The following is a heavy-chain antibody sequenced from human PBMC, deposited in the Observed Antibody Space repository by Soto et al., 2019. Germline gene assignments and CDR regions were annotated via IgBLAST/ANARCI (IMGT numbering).Heavy chain of an antibody. V-gene: IGHV1-18*01. Sequence: QVQLVQSGAEVKEPGASVKVSCKASGYTFTTYGISWVRQAPGQGLEWMGWISPYNGHTNYAQKFRGRVTMTTDTSTSAAYMELRSLISDDTAVYYCARDPGGATGFDLRGRGTLVTGSS. CDR2: ISPYNGHT. J-gene: IGHJ5*02. CDR1: GYTFTTYG. D-gene: IGHD1-1*01. CDR3: ARDPGGATGFDL.